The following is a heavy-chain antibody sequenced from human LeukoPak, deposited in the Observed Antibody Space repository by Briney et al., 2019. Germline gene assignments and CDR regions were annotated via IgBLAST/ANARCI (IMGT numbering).Heavy chain of an antibody. V-gene: IGHV1-69*13. CDR1: GGTFSSYA. Sequence: SVKVSCKASGGTFSSYAISWVRQAPGQGLEWMEGIIPIFGTANYAQKFQGRVTITADESTSTAYMELSSLRSEDTAVYYCAREGHERYYQRGRLGIWGQGTLVTVSS. CDR2: IIPIFGTA. D-gene: IGHD7-27*01. J-gene: IGHJ4*02. CDR3: AREGHERYYQRGRLGI.